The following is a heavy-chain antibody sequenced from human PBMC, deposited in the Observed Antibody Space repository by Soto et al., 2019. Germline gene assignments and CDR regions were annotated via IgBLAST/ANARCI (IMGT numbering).Heavy chain of an antibody. J-gene: IGHJ4*02. CDR1: GGSVSSGSYY. Sequence: SETLSLTCTVSGGSVSSGSYYWSWIRQPPGKGLEWIGYIYYSGSTNYNPSLKSRVTISVDTSKNQFSLKLSSVTAADTAVYYCARPGLLWFGEINYWGQGTLVTVSS. V-gene: IGHV4-61*01. D-gene: IGHD3-10*01. CDR2: IYYSGST. CDR3: ARPGLLWFGEINY.